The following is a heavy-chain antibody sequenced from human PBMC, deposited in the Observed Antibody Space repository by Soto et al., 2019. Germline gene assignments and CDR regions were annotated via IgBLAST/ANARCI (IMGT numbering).Heavy chain of an antibody. CDR3: ERDPRDLDYYYGMTS. V-gene: IGHV3-33*01. J-gene: IGHJ6*02. Sequence: GGSLRLSCAASGFTFSSYGMHWVRQAPGKGLEWVAVIWYDGSNKYYADSVKGRFTISRDNSKNTLYLQMNSLRAEDTAVYYCERDPRDLDYYYGMTSGAKGPRSPST. CDR1: GFTFSSYG. CDR2: IWYDGSNK.